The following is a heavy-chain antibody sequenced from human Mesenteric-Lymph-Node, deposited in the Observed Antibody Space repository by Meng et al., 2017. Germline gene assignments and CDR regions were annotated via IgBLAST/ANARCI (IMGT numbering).Heavy chain of an antibody. D-gene: IGHD6-13*01. CDR2: INHSGST. V-gene: IGHV4-34*01. CDR3: ARGGGNSWYIDY. J-gene: IGHJ4*02. CDR1: GGSFSGYY. Sequence: QMQLQQWGAGLLKPSETLSLTCAVHGGSFSGYYWSWIRQPPGKGLEWIGEINHSGSTNYNPSLKSRVTISVDTSKNQFSLKLSSVTAADTAVYYCARGGGNSWYIDYWGQGTLVTVSS.